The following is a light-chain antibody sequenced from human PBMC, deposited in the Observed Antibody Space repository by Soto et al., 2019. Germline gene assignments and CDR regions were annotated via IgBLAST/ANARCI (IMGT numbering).Light chain of an antibody. CDR3: HQYGSSPYT. J-gene: IGKJ5*01. V-gene: IGKV3-20*01. Sequence: EIVLTQSPGTLSLFPGERASLSCRASQSVSSNYLAWFQQIPGQAPRLLISTASSRATDIPDRFSGSGSGTDFTLTISRLEPEDFAVYYCHQYGSSPYTFGQGTRLEIK. CDR1: QSVSSNY. CDR2: TAS.